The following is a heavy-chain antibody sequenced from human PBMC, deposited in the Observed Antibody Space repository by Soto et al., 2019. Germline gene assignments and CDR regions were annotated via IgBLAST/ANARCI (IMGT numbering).Heavy chain of an antibody. CDR2: INPNSGGT. CDR3: ARDYVDIVATITPYYGMDV. Sequence: QVQLVQSGAEVKKPGASVKVSCKASGYTFTGYYMHWVRQAPGQGLEWMGWINPNSGGTNYAQKFQGRVTMTRDTSISTAYMELSRLGSDDTAVYYCARDYVDIVATITPYYGMDVWGQGTTVTVSS. CDR1: GYTFTGYY. D-gene: IGHD5-12*01. J-gene: IGHJ6*02. V-gene: IGHV1-2*02.